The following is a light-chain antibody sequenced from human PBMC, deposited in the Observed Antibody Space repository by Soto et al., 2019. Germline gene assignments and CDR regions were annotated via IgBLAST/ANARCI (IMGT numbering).Light chain of an antibody. Sequence: DIVLTQSPGTLSLSPGERATLSCRASQSVSSSYLAWYQQKPGQAPRLLIYGASSRATGIPDRFSGSGSGTDFTLTSSRLEPEDFAVYYCQQYGSSYTFGQGTKLEIK. V-gene: IGKV3-20*01. J-gene: IGKJ2*01. CDR2: GAS. CDR3: QQYGSSYT. CDR1: QSVSSSY.